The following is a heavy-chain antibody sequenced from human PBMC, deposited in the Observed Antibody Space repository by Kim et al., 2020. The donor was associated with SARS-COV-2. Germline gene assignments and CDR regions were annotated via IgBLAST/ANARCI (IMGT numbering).Heavy chain of an antibody. D-gene: IGHD6-19*01. J-gene: IGHJ4*02. Sequence: SVKVSCKASGSTFSSYAISWVRQAPGQGLEWMGGIIPIFGTANYAQKFQGRVTITADESTSTAYMELSSLRSEDTAVYYCARDEIRSSSGWTPTFDYWGQGTLVTVSS. CDR2: IIPIFGTA. CDR3: ARDEIRSSSGWTPTFDY. V-gene: IGHV1-69*13. CDR1: GSTFSSYA.